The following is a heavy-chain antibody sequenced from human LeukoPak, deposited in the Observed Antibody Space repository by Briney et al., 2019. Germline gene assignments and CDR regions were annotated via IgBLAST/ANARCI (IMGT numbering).Heavy chain of an antibody. CDR1: GGPFSGYY. CDR3: ARGYSSSWYYYYYYMDV. Sequence: SETLSLTCAVYGGPFSGYYWSWIRQPPGKGLEWIGEINHSGSTNYNPSLKSRVTISVDTSKNQFSLKLSSVTAADTAVYYCARGYSSSWYYYYYYMDVWGKGTTVTVSS. J-gene: IGHJ6*03. D-gene: IGHD6-13*01. CDR2: INHSGST. V-gene: IGHV4-34*01.